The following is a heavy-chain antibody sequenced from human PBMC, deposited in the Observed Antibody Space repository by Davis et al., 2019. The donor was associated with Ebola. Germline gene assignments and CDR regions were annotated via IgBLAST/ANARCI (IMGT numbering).Heavy chain of an antibody. J-gene: IGHJ6*02. D-gene: IGHD3-3*01. CDR1: GFTFSSYS. CDR2: ISSSGSTI. CDR3: ARDPPFWSGLENGMDV. Sequence: GESLKISCAASGFTFSSYSMNWVRQAPGKGLEWVSYISSSGSTIYYADSVKGRFTISRDNAKNSLYLQMNSLRAEDTAVYYCARDPPFWSGLENGMDVWGQGTTVTVSS. V-gene: IGHV3-48*04.